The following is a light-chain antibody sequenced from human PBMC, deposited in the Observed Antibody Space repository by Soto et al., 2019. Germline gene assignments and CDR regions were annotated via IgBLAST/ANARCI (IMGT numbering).Light chain of an antibody. J-gene: IGLJ2*01. V-gene: IGLV2-23*01. CDR3: CSYAGI. Sequence: QSALTQPASVSGSPGQSITISCTGTSSDVGSYNLVSWYQQHPGKAPKLMIYEGSKRPSGVSNRFSGSKSGNTASLTISGLQAEDEADYYCCSYAGIIGGGTQLTVL. CDR1: SSDVGSYNL. CDR2: EGS.